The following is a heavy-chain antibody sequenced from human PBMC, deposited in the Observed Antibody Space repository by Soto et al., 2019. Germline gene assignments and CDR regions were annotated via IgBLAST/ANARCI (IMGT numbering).Heavy chain of an antibody. CDR1: GFTFSNHG. D-gene: IGHD3-22*01. CDR2: ISYDGSNK. V-gene: IGHV3-30*18. CDR3: AKDRRYYDTSGYGDGGDY. J-gene: IGHJ4*02. Sequence: QVQLVESGGGVVQPGRSLRLSCAASGFTFSNHGMHWVRQAPGKGLEWVAVISYDGSNKYYADSVKGRFTISRDNSKNTVYLEMNSRRAEDTAVYYCAKDRRYYDTSGYGDGGDYWGQGTLVTVS.